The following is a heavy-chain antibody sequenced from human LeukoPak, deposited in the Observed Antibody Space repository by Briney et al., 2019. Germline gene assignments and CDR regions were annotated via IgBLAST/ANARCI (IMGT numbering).Heavy chain of an antibody. D-gene: IGHD4-17*01. V-gene: IGHV1-69*13. CDR3: ARSESPDYGDYFDY. Sequence: SVKVSCKASGGTFSSYAISWVRQAPGQGLEWMGGIIPIFGTANYAQKFQGRVTITADESTSTAYMELSGLRSEDTAVYYCARSESPDYGDYFDYWGQGTLVTVSS. J-gene: IGHJ4*02. CDR1: GGTFSSYA. CDR2: IIPIFGTA.